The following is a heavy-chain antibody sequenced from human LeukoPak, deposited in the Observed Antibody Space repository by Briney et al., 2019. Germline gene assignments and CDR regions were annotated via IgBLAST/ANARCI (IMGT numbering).Heavy chain of an antibody. D-gene: IGHD6-19*01. CDR3: ARQSSGWPYYYYYMDV. CDR2: INQSGST. V-gene: IGHV4-34*01. Sequence: SDTLSLTCAVYDVSFSGYYWSWIRQPPGKGLEWIGEINQSGSTNYNPSLKSRVTISVDTSKNQFSLNLNSVTAADTAVYYCARQSSGWPYYYYYMDVWGKGTTVTISS. J-gene: IGHJ6*03. CDR1: DVSFSGYY.